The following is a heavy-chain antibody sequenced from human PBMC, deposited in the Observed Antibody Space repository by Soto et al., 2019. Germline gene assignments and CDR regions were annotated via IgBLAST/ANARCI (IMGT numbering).Heavy chain of an antibody. D-gene: IGHD6-13*01. J-gene: IGHJ6*02. CDR2: IYPGDSDT. V-gene: IGHV5-51*01. Sequence: GESLKISCKGSGYSFTTYWIGWVRQMPGKGLEGMVIIYPGDSDTRYSPSFQGQVTISADKSINTTYLQWSGLKASDTAIYYCARQAAAGKYYYAMDVWGQGTTVTVSS. CDR1: GYSFTTYW. CDR3: ARQAAAGKYYYAMDV.